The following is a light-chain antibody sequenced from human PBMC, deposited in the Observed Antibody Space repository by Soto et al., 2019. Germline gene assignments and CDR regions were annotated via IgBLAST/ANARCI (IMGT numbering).Light chain of an antibody. V-gene: IGKV1-39*01. Sequence: DVHVTRSPSSLSASVGNRVTITCRAGQSISTYLNWYQQKSGKAPKLLISAASSLESGVPLRFSGSGSGTDFTLTISSLQPEDFATYFCQQTYVTPWTFGQGTKVDIK. J-gene: IGKJ1*01. CDR1: QSISTY. CDR3: QQTYVTPWT. CDR2: AAS.